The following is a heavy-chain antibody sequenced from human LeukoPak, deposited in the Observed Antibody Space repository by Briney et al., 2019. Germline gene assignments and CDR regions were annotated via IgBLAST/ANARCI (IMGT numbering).Heavy chain of an antibody. D-gene: IGHD6-13*01. Sequence: PGGSLRLSCAASGFTFSSYWMSWVRQAPGKGLEWVSVIYSGGSTYYADSVKGRFTISRDNSKNTLYLQMNSLRAEDTAVYYCARGHIAAVIPDYGGQGPLVTVSS. CDR2: IYSGGST. CDR3: ARGHIAAVIPDY. V-gene: IGHV3-53*01. CDR1: GFTFSSYW. J-gene: IGHJ4*02.